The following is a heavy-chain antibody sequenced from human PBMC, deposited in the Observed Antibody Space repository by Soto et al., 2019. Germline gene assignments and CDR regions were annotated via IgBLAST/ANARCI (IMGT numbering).Heavy chain of an antibody. D-gene: IGHD3-9*01. J-gene: IGHJ3*02. V-gene: IGHV3-21*01. CDR3: AREGDILTGGAFDI. Sequence: PGGSLILSCAASVFTFGSYSMNWVRQAPGKGLEWVSSISSSSYIYYADSVKGRFTISRDNAKNSLYLQMNSLRAEDTAVYYCAREGDILTGGAFDIWGQGTMVTVSS. CDR2: ISSSSYI. CDR1: VFTFGSYS.